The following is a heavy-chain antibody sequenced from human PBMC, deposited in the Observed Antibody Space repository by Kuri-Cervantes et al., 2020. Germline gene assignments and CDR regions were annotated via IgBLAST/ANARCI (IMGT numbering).Heavy chain of an antibody. CDR3: ARDSGFDWVEGSYYYSYHMDV. CDR2: ISSGNTYK. J-gene: IGHJ6*03. V-gene: IGHV3-21*03. CDR1: GFTFSSYS. D-gene: IGHD3-9*01. Sequence: GESLKISCAASGFTFSSYSMNWVRQAPGKGLEWVSSISSGNTYKYYADSVKGRITISRDNSKSSLYLQMDSLRVEDTSAYYCARDSGFDWVEGSYYYSYHMDVWGKGTTVTVSS.